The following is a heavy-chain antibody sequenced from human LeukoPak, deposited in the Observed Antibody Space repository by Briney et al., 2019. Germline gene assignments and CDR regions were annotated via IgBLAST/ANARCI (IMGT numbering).Heavy chain of an antibody. Sequence: SETLSLTCTVSGGSITSYYWTWIRQPPGKGLEWIGYIYTSGSTSYNPSLKSRVTISIDTSNNQFSLKLSSVTAADTAVYYCASSPYCSSNTCYPIYNGNDGFDIWGQGTMAPVSS. CDR3: ASSPYCSSNTCYPIYNGNDGFDI. CDR1: GGSITSYY. V-gene: IGHV4-4*09. J-gene: IGHJ3*02. D-gene: IGHD2-2*01. CDR2: IYTSGST.